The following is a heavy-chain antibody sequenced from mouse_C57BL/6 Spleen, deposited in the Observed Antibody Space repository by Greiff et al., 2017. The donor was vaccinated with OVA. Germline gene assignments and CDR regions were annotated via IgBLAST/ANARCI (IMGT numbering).Heavy chain of an antibody. CDR3: VRLGPYCDY. V-gene: IGHV10-1*01. CDR1: GFSFNTYA. CDR2: IRSKSNNYAT. D-gene: IGHD4-1*01. Sequence: EAGGGLVQPKGSLKLSCAASGFSFNTYAMNWVRQAPGKGLEWVARIRSKSNNYATYYADSVKDRFTISRDDSESMLYLQMNNLKTEDTAMYYCVRLGPYCDYWGQGTTLTVSS. J-gene: IGHJ2*01.